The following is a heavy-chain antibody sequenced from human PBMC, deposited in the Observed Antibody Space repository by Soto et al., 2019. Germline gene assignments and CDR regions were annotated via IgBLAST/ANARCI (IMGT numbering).Heavy chain of an antibody. CDR3: ARRKLRFLELTHGPFDS. V-gene: IGHV4-4*02. Sequence: QVQLQETGPGLVKPSGTLSLICSVSGGSLGTSNWWSWVRQSPGKGLQWIGDIYETGRTKYNPSLQSRLTIAVDESKTQFSLKLASVTAADTAVYYCARRKLRFLELTHGPFDSWGQGNLVIVSS. CDR1: GGSLGTSNW. J-gene: IGHJ4*02. D-gene: IGHD3-3*01. CDR2: IYETGRT.